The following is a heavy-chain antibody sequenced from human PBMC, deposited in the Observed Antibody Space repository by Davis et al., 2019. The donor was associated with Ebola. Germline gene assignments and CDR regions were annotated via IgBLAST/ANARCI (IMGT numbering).Heavy chain of an antibody. D-gene: IGHD2-15*01. CDR3: AKSDCGDIGCKLLNY. CDR2: ISGSGDNT. V-gene: IGHV3-23*01. CDR1: GISFSSYA. J-gene: IGHJ4*02. Sequence: GESLKISCAASGISFSSYAMAWVRQAPGKGLDWVSRISGSGDNTHYADSVKGRFTISRDNSKNTLYLQMNSLSAEDTAVYYCAKSDCGDIGCKLLNYWGQGTLVTVSS.